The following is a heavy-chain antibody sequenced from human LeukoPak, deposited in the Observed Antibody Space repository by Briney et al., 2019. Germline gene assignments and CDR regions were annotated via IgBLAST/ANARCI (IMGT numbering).Heavy chain of an antibody. D-gene: IGHD6-13*01. Sequence: ASVKVSCKASGGTFSSYAISWVRQAPGQGLEWMGGIIPIFGTANYAQKFQGRVTITTDESTSTAYMELSSLSTEDTAVYYCGSEVAAAGLDYWGQGTLVTVSS. CDR1: GGTFSSYA. J-gene: IGHJ4*02. CDR3: GSEVAAAGLDY. V-gene: IGHV1-69*05. CDR2: IIPIFGTA.